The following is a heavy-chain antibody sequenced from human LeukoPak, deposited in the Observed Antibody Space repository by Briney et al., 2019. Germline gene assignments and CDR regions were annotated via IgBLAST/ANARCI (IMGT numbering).Heavy chain of an antibody. D-gene: IGHD7-27*01. CDR3: AKSGKNWAYLEY. CDR2: IWYDGTNK. CDR1: GFTLSNYG. Sequence: GGSLRLSCAVSGFTLSNYGMHWVRQAPGRGLEWVAVIWYDGTNKYYADSVRGRFTISRDSSKNTLYLQMNSLRAEDTAVYYCAKSGKNWAYLEYWGQGTLVTVSS. J-gene: IGHJ4*02. V-gene: IGHV3-33*06.